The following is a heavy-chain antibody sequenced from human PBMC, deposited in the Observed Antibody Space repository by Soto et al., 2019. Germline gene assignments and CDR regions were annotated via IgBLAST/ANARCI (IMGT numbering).Heavy chain of an antibody. J-gene: IGHJ4*02. CDR3: AKDRGVVQTRGG. CDR2: ISGSGGST. Sequence: EVQLLESGGGLVQPGGSLRLSCAASGFTFSSYAMSWVRQAPGKGLEWVSAISGSGGSTYYADSVKGRFTISRDNSKTTLYLQMNSLRAEDTAVYYCAKDRGVVQTRGGWGQGTLVTVSS. D-gene: IGHD1-1*01. CDR1: GFTFSSYA. V-gene: IGHV3-23*01.